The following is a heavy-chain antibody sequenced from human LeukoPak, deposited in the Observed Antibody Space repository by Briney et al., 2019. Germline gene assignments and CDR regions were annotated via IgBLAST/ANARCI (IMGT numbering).Heavy chain of an antibody. D-gene: IGHD5-24*01. CDR3: VRGRDGYSN. Sequence: SETLSLTCTVSGGSISSYYWSWIRQPPGKGLEWIGYFYYSGSTNYNPSLKSRVTISGDTSKNQLSLKLTSVTAADTAVYYCVRGRDGYSNWGQGTLVTVSS. V-gene: IGHV4-59*01. J-gene: IGHJ4*02. CDR1: GGSISSYY. CDR2: FYYSGST.